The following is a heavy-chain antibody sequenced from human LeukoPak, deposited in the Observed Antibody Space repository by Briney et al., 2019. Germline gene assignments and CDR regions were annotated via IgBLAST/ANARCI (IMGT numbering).Heavy chain of an antibody. J-gene: IGHJ4*02. Sequence: ASVKVSCKASGHTFTGYHMHWVRQAPGQGLEWMGWINPSSGGTSYAQKFEGRVTVTRDMSISTAYMELGRLRSDDTAVYYCARLAPDYGADSWGQGTLVTVSS. CDR1: GHTFTGYH. V-gene: IGHV1-2*02. CDR3: ARLAPDYGADS. D-gene: IGHD4-17*01. CDR2: INPSSGGT.